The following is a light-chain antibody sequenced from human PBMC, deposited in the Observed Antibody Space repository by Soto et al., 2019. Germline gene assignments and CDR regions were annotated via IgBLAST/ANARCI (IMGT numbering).Light chain of an antibody. CDR3: QQYDTSPQMMYT. CDR2: GTS. Sequence: EIVLTQFPGILSLSPGEGATLSCRASQNVNSNSLAWYQQRPGQAPRLLIYGTSTRASGIPDRFSGSGSGTDFTLTIIRLEPEDFAVYYCQQYDTSPQMMYTFGQGTKLEIK. V-gene: IGKV3-20*01. CDR1: QNVNSNS. J-gene: IGKJ2*01.